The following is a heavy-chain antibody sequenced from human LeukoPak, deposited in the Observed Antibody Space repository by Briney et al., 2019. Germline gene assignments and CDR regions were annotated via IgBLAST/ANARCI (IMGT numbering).Heavy chain of an antibody. CDR2: IIPIFGTA. V-gene: IGHV1-69*13. J-gene: IGHJ3*02. CDR3: ARDGFTGTTGTDRAFDI. Sequence: GASVKVSCKASGGTFSSYAISWVRQAPGQGLEWMGGIIPIFGTANYAQKFQGRVTITADESTSTAYMELSSLRSEDTAVYYCARDGFTGTTGTDRAFDIWGQGTMVTVSS. CDR1: GGTFSSYA. D-gene: IGHD1-1*01.